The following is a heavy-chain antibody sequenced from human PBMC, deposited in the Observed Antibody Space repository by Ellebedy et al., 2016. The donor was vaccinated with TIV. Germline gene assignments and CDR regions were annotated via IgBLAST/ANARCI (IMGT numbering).Heavy chain of an antibody. CDR2: ISAYNGNT. Sequence: AASVKVSCKASGYTFTSYGINWVRQAPGQGLEWMGWISAYNGNTNYAQNLQGRVTMPTATSTSTAFMDLRSLRSDDTAVYYCARVSGSYYKSSSSAYFDYWGQGTLVTVSS. J-gene: IGHJ4*02. CDR3: ARVSGSYYKSSSSAYFDY. D-gene: IGHD1-26*01. CDR1: GYTFTSYG. V-gene: IGHV1-18*01.